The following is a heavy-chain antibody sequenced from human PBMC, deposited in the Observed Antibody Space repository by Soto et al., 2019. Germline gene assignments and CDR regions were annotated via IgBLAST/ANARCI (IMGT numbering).Heavy chain of an antibody. CDR1: GFTFSDYY. Sequence: QVQLVESGGDLVMPGGSLRLSCAASGFTFSDYYIHWIRRAPGKGLEWISYIRGNGEVIQYAASARGRFTISRDNAENSVYLEMESLRDEDTALYYCARDVDADFRTDFDYWGRGTLVTVSS. CDR3: ARDVDADFRTDFDY. D-gene: IGHD4-17*01. V-gene: IGHV3-11*01. J-gene: IGHJ4*02. CDR2: IRGNGEVI.